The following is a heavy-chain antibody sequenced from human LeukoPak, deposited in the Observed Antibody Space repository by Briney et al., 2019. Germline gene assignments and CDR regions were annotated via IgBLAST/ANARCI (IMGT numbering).Heavy chain of an antibody. CDR3: ARRGYYYDSSGNNWFDP. D-gene: IGHD3-22*01. CDR1: GYSISSGYY. Sequence: SETPSLTCAVSGYSISSGYYWGWIRQPPGKGLEWIGSIYHSGSTYYNPSLKSRVTISVDTSKNQFSLKLSSVTAADTAVYYCARRGYYYDSSGNNWFDPWGQGTLVTVSS. V-gene: IGHV4-38-2*01. J-gene: IGHJ5*02. CDR2: IYHSGST.